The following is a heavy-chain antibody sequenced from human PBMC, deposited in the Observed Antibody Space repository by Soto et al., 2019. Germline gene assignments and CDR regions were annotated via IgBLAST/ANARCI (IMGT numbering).Heavy chain of an antibody. CDR1: GGSISSSNW. J-gene: IGHJ4*02. D-gene: IGHD3-10*01. CDR2: IYHSGST. Sequence: QVQLQESGPGLVKPSGTLSLTCAVSGGSISSSNWWSWVRQPPGKGLEWIGEIYHSGSTNYNPSLMSRVHESVDKAKNQCPLKLSSVTAADTAVYYCARESRTLWFGELPHLDYWGQGTLVTVSS. CDR3: ARESRTLWFGELPHLDY. V-gene: IGHV4-4*02.